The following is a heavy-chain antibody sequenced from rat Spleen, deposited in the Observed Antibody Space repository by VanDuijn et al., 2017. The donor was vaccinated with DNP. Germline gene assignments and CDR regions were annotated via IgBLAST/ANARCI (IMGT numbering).Heavy chain of an antibody. D-gene: IGHD1-2*01. CDR3: TTHGSIATISTGAMDV. V-gene: IGHV5S10*01. CDR1: VFTFSDYS. Sequence: EVQLVESGFGLVQLGRSLKLSCAASVFTFSDYSMAWVRQAPKMGLEWVATIVYDGSSPYYGDSVRGRFTVSRDNANITLYLQMDSLRSEDTATYYCTTHGSIATISTGAMDVWGQGTSVTVSS. J-gene: IGHJ4*01. CDR2: IVYDGSSP.